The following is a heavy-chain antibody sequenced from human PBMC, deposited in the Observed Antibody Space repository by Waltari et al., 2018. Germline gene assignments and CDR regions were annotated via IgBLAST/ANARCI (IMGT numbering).Heavy chain of an antibody. CDR3: AKDMEGWPDY. CDR2: ISWDGGST. Sequence: EVQLVESGGGLVQPGGSLRLSCAASGFTFDDYALHWVRQAPGKGLEWVSLISWDGGSTYYAESVKGRLTISRDNSKNSLYLQMNSLRAEDTALYYCAKDMEGWPDYWGQGTLVTVSS. J-gene: IGHJ4*02. CDR1: GFTFDDYA. V-gene: IGHV3-43D*04. D-gene: IGHD1-1*01.